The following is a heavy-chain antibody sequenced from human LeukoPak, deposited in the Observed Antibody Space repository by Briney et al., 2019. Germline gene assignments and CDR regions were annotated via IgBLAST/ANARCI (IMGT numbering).Heavy chain of an antibody. D-gene: IGHD3-22*01. J-gene: IGHJ5*02. CDR1: GGSVSSYY. Sequence: SETLSLTCTVSGGSVSSYYWSWIRQPPGKGLEWIGYIYDIGSTKYNPSLKSRVTMSVDTSKNKFSLKLRSVTAADTAVYHCARTYYYDSSGYLNHWFDPWGQGTLVTVSS. CDR3: ARTYYYDSSGYLNHWFDP. CDR2: IYDIGST. V-gene: IGHV4-59*08.